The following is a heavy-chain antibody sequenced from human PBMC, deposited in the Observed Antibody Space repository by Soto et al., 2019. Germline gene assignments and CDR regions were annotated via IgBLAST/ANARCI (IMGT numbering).Heavy chain of an antibody. Sequence: LSETLSLTCSVSGGSISSGYYYWSWIRQPPGKDLEWIGNTYYSGNTYYNPSLKSRLIISIDRAKNQFSLELNAVTAADTAVYYCARRSRRIPEVIIHHFGHWGQGILVTVSS. CDR3: ARRSRRIPEVIIHHFGH. D-gene: IGHD2-21*01. J-gene: IGHJ4*02. V-gene: IGHV4-30-4*01. CDR2: TYYSGNT. CDR1: GGSISSGYYY.